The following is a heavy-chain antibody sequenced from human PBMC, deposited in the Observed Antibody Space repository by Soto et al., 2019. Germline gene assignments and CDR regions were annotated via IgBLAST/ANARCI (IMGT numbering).Heavy chain of an antibody. CDR1: GFTFSSYA. V-gene: IGHV3-23*01. Sequence: EVQLLESGGGLVQPGGSLRLSCVASGFTFSSYAMGWVRQAPGKGLGWVSTISGSGGNSFYADSVKGRFTISRDNSKNTLYVQMNSLRTEDTAIYYCAKGDNGRAAAGLWVSWGQGTPVTVSS. CDR3: AKGDNGRAAAGLWVS. CDR2: ISGSGGNS. D-gene: IGHD6-13*01. J-gene: IGHJ5*02.